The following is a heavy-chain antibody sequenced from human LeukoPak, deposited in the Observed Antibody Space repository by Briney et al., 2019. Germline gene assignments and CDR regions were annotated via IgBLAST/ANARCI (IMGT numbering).Heavy chain of an antibody. CDR1: GFTFNMYS. CDR2: ISGSSSAI. D-gene: IGHD4-17*01. V-gene: IGHV3-48*04. Sequence: GGSLRLSCAASGFTFNMYSMNWVRQAPGKGLEWVSNISGSSSAIYYADSVKGRFTISRDNAKNSLYLQMNSLRAEDTAVYYCAREIYGAYAEDYWGQGTLVTVSS. CDR3: AREIYGAYAEDY. J-gene: IGHJ4*02.